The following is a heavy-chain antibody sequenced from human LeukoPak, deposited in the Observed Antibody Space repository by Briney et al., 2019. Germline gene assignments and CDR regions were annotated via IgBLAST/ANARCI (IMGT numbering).Heavy chain of an antibody. CDR1: GGSFSVYY. CDR2: INHSGST. D-gene: IGHD1-26*01. J-gene: IGHJ4*02. Sequence: SETLSLTCAVYGGSFSVYYWSWIRQSPGKGLEWIGEINHSGSTKYNPSLKSRVTISVDSSKNQFSLKLSSVTAADTALYYCARGTWELLGGFDYWGQGILVTVSS. V-gene: IGHV4-34*01. CDR3: ARGTWELLGGFDY.